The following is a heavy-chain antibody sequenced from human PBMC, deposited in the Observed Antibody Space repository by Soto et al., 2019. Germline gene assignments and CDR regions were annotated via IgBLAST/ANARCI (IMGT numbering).Heavy chain of an antibody. CDR3: AREGVAPYYYYGMDV. CDR2: ISTDNGDT. V-gene: IGHV1-3*04. CDR1: GYTFTSYA. Sequence: ASVKVSCKASGYTFTSYAMHWVRQAPGQTLEWMGWISTDNGDTQYAQTFQDRVTMTTDTSTSTVHMEVRSLRSDDTAVYYCAREGVAPYYYYGMDVWGQGTAVT. J-gene: IGHJ6*02. D-gene: IGHD5-12*01.